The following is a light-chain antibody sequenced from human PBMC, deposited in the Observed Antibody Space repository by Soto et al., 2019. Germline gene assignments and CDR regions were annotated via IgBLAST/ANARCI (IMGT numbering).Light chain of an antibody. V-gene: IGKV1-39*01. Sequence: DIQMTQSPSSLSASVGDRVTITCRASQSIKNYLNWYQQKPGKAPKLLIYAASSLQSGVPSRFSGSGSGTDFTLTISSLQPDDFATYYCQQYNSYSQTFGQGTKVDIK. CDR3: QQYNSYSQT. CDR1: QSIKNY. CDR2: AAS. J-gene: IGKJ1*01.